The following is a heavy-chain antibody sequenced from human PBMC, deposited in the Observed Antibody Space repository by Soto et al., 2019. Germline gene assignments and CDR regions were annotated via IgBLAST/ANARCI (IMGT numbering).Heavy chain of an antibody. V-gene: IGHV1-69*13. CDR2: IIPIFGTA. CDR3: RYYDSSGSGFADY. Sequence: SVKVSCKASGGTFSSYAISWVRQAPGQGLEWMGGIIPIFGTANYAQKFQGRVTITADESTSTAYMELSSLRSEDTAVYYCRYYDSSGSGFADYWGQGTLVTVSS. D-gene: IGHD3-22*01. J-gene: IGHJ4*02. CDR1: GGTFSSYA.